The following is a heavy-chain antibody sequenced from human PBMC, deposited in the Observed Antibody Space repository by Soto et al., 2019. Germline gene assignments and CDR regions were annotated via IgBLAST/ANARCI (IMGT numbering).Heavy chain of an antibody. J-gene: IGHJ6*02. Sequence: GGSLRLSCAASGFTFSSYSMDWVRQAPGKGLEWVSGISRNSGSIGYADSVKGRFTISRDNAKNSLYLQMNSLRAEDTALYYCAKGGAMVRGVIRVPYYYYGMDVWGQGTTVTVSS. V-gene: IGHV3-9*01. CDR2: ISRNSGSI. CDR1: GFTFSSYS. CDR3: AKGGAMVRGVIRVPYYYYGMDV. D-gene: IGHD3-10*01.